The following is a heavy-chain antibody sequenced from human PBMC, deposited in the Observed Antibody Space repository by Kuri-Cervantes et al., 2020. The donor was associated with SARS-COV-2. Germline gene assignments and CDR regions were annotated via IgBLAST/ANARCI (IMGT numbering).Heavy chain of an antibody. CDR1: GFTFSSYA. Sequence: GESLKTSLAAPGFTFSSYAMGWVRQAPGKGLEWVSAISGSGGSTYYADSVKGRFTISRDNSKNTLYLQMNSLRAEDTAVYYCAKDVINGGQWLVGGFDYWGQGTLVTVSS. J-gene: IGHJ4*02. V-gene: IGHV3-23*01. CDR2: ISGSGGST. D-gene: IGHD6-19*01. CDR3: AKDVINGGQWLVGGFDY.